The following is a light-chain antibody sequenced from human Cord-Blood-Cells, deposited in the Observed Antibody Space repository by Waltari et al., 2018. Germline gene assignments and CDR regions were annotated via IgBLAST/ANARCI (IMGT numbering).Light chain of an antibody. CDR3: QQRSNWPLT. Sequence: EIVLTQSPATLSLSPGARATLSCRASQSVSSYLAWYQQKPGQAPRLLIYDASNRATGIPARFSGSGCGTDFTLTISSLEPEDFAVYYCQQRSNWPLTFGGGTKVEIK. CDR2: DAS. CDR1: QSVSSY. V-gene: IGKV3-11*01. J-gene: IGKJ4*01.